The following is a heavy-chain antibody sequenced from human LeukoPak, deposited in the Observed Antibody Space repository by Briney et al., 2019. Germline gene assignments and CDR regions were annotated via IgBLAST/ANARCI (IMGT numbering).Heavy chain of an antibody. J-gene: IGHJ4*02. CDR3: ATDAGYYRFDY. D-gene: IGHD2-21*01. CDR2: IKQDGSEK. CDR1: GFTFSSYW. Sequence: GGSLRLSCAASGFTFSSYWMSWVRQAPGKGLEWVANIKQDGSEKYYVDSVKGRFTISRDNARNSVYLQINSLSAEDTAVYYCATDAGYYRFDYGGQGTLVTVSS. V-gene: IGHV3-7*01.